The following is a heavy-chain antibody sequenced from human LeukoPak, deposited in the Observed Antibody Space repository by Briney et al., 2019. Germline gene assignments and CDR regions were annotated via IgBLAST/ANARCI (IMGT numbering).Heavy chain of an antibody. CDR1: GYTFTSYG. Sequence: ASVKVSCKASGYTFTSYGISWVRQAPGQGLEWMGWISAYNGNTNYAQKLQGRITMTTDTSTSTAYMELRSLRSDDTAVYYCAREYPYYDILTDRGMDYYYGMDVWGQGTTVTVSS. J-gene: IGHJ6*02. CDR2: ISAYNGNT. V-gene: IGHV1-18*01. CDR3: AREYPYYDILTDRGMDYYYGMDV. D-gene: IGHD3-9*01.